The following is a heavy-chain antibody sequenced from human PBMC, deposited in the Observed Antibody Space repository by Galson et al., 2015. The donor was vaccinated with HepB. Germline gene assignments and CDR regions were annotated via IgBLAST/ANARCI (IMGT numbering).Heavy chain of an antibody. V-gene: IGHV3-53*01. J-gene: IGHJ6*02. CDR1: GFTVSSNY. CDR3: ARASGAGYYYYYGMDV. Sequence: SLRLSCAASGFTVSSNYMSWVRQAPGKGLEWVSVIYSGGSTYYADSVKGRFTISRDNSKNTLYLRMNSLRAEDTAVYYCARASGAGYYYYYGMDVWGQGTTVTVSS. D-gene: IGHD7-27*01. CDR2: IYSGGST.